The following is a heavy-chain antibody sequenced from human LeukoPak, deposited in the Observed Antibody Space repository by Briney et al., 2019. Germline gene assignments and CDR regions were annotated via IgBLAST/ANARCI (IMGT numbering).Heavy chain of an antibody. D-gene: IGHD3-10*01. CDR3: ARGSILLYAFDI. V-gene: IGHV3-9*01. CDR1: GFTFDDYA. CDR2: ISWSSGSI. J-gene: IGHJ3*02. Sequence: PGGSLRLSCEASGFTFDDYAMHWVRQGPGKGLEWVSGISWSSGSIDYADSVKGRFTISRDNAKNSLYLQMNSLRAEDTALYYCARGSILLYAFDIWGQGTMVTVSS.